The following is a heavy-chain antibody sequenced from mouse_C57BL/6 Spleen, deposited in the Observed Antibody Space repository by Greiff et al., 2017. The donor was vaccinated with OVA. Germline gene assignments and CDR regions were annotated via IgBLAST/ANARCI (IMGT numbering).Heavy chain of an antibody. CDR1: GYTFTSYW. V-gene: IGHV1-64*01. J-gene: IGHJ3*01. CDR3: ARTHYSNYEGAY. CDR2: IHPNSGST. Sequence: QVQLQQPGAELVKPGASVKLSCKASGYTFTSYWMHWVKQRPGQGLEWIGMIHPNSGSTNYNEKFKSKATLTVDKSSSTAYMQLSSLTSEDSAVYYCARTHYSNYEGAYWGQGTLVTVSA. D-gene: IGHD2-5*01.